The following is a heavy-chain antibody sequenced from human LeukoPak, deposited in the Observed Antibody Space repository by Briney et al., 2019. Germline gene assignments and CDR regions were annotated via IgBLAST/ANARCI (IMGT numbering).Heavy chain of an antibody. J-gene: IGHJ6*03. CDR3: ARENGGSYFYMDV. V-gene: IGHV3-74*01. D-gene: IGHD1-1*01. CDR1: GFTFSTFA. Sequence: GGSLRLSCSGSGFTFSTFAMSWVRQAPGKGLVWVSRIITDGSSTTYADSVRGRFTISRDNAKNTLYLRMNSLRAEDTAVYYCARENGGSYFYMDVWGKGTTVTVSS. CDR2: IITDGSST.